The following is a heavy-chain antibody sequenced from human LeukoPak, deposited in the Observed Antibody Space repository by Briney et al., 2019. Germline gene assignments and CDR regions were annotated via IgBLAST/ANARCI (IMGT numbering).Heavy chain of an antibody. V-gene: IGHV4-39*07. Sequence: SSETLSLTCTVSGGSISSSSYYWGWIRQPPGKGLEWIGEIFHSGGTNYNPSLKSRVTISVDKPKNQFSLKLSSVTAADTAVYYCARVLSGSNFDYWGQGTLVTVSS. D-gene: IGHD3-22*01. CDR2: IFHSGGT. CDR1: GGSISSSSYY. J-gene: IGHJ4*02. CDR3: ARVLSGSNFDY.